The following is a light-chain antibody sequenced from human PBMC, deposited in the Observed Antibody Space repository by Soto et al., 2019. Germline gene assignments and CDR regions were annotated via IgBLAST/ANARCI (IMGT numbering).Light chain of an antibody. CDR1: QSVSSNN. J-gene: IGKJ3*01. CDR2: GAS. V-gene: IGKV3-20*01. CDR3: QQYYSFPFT. Sequence: EIVLTQSPGTLSLSPGERATLSCRASQSVSSNNLAWYQQRPGQAPRVVIYGASTRATGIPERFSGSGSGTDFTLTISRLEPEDFATYYCQQYYSFPFTFGPGTKVDIK.